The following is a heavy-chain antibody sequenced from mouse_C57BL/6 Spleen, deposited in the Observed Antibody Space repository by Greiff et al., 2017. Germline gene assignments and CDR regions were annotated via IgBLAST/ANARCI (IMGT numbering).Heavy chain of an antibody. CDR3: AKPAQATGYAMDY. D-gene: IGHD3-2*02. V-gene: IGHV2-3*01. J-gene: IGHJ4*01. CDR1: GFSLTSYG. Sequence: QVQLKESGPGLVAPSPSLSITCTVSGFSLTSYGVSWVRQPPGKGLEWLGVIWGDGSTNYHSALISRLGISKANSKSQVILKLNSLQTDDTATYYGAKPAQATGYAMDYWGQGTSVTVSS. CDR2: IWGDGST.